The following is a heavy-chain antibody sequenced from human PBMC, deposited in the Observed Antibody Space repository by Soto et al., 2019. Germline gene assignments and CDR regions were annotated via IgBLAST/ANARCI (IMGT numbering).Heavy chain of an antibody. V-gene: IGHV2-5*02. Sequence: QITLKESGPTLVKPTQTLTLTCTFSGFSLSTNGVGVGWIRQPQGKALEWLALIYWDDNKRYSPSLRSSLTSTKDPPKNRVVRTTTNMDPVDTATYDCAHCPRITMYDYWGQGTLVTVSS. CDR1: GFSLSTNGVG. CDR2: IYWDDNK. D-gene: IGHD3-10*02. J-gene: IGHJ4*02. CDR3: AHCPRITMYDY.